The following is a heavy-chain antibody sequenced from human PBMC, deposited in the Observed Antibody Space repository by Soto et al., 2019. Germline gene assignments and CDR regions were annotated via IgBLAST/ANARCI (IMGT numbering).Heavy chain of an antibody. CDR2: ISCYNGKT. CDR3: ARDAPPPELRFLEWHNYDYNGMDV. J-gene: IGHJ6*02. D-gene: IGHD3-3*01. CDR1: GYSFTAYG. Sequence: QVQVVQSGDEVKETGASVRVSCKTSGYSFTAYGISWVRQAPGQGLEWMGWISCYNGKTKYAQKVQGRVTMTTDTSTSTAYMEVRSLRSDDTAIYYCARDAPPPELRFLEWHNYDYNGMDVLGQGTTVTV. V-gene: IGHV1-18*01.